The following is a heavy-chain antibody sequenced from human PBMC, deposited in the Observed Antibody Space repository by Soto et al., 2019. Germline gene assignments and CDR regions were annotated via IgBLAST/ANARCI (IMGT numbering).Heavy chain of an antibody. CDR3: ARDRSNSPDYFDY. J-gene: IGHJ4*02. CDR1: GGSISSDDYY. D-gene: IGHD1-1*01. Sequence: SETLSLTCTVSGGSISSDDYYWCWIRQPPGEGLEWIGYIYSSGRTSYNPSLKIRLTISIDTSKNQFSLTLTSVSAADTAVYYCARDRSNSPDYFDYWGQGTLVTVSS. CDR2: IYSSGRT. V-gene: IGHV4-30-4*01.